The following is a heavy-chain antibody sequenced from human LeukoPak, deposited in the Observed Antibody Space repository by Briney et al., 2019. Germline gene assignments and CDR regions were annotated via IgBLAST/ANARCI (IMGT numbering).Heavy chain of an antibody. CDR2: IYSGGGT. CDR3: ARAPGGSYCGGDCYADAFDI. V-gene: IGHV3-53*04. Sequence: GGSLRLSCAASGFXVSSNYISWVRQAPGKGLEWVSGIYSGGGTYYADSVKGRFTISRHNSKNTLYLQMNCLRAEDTAVYYCARAPGGSYCGGDCYADAFDIWGQGTMVTVSS. J-gene: IGHJ3*02. D-gene: IGHD2-21*02. CDR1: GFXVSSNY.